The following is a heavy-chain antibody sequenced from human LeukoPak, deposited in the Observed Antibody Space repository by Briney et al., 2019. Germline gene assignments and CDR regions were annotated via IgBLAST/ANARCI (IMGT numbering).Heavy chain of an antibody. CDR3: ARWGRGNYDSSGYDY. J-gene: IGHJ4*02. D-gene: IGHD3-22*01. CDR1: GFTVSSND. Sequence: GESLRLSCAASGFTVSSNDMSWIRQAPGKGLEWVSYISSSSSYTNYADSVKGRFTISRDNAKNSLYLQMNSLRAEDTAVYYCARWGRGNYDSSGYDYWGQGTLVTVSS. CDR2: ISSSSSYT. V-gene: IGHV3-11*06.